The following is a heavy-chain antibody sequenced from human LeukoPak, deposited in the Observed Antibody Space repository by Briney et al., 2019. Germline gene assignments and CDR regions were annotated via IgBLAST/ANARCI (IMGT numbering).Heavy chain of an antibody. J-gene: IGHJ4*02. CDR3: AKDLGGSGSYYPDY. V-gene: IGHV3-23*01. Sequence: GGSRRLSCEVSGFTFSSHAMGWVRQAPGEGLEWVSGISSSGGSTYYADSVKGRFTISRDNSKNTLYLQMNSLRAEDTAVYYCAKDLGGSGSYYPDYWGQGTLVTVSS. CDR1: GFTFSSHA. CDR2: ISSSGGST. D-gene: IGHD3-10*01.